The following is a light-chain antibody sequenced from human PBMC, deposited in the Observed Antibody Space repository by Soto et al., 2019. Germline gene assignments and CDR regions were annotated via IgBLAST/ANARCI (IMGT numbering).Light chain of an antibody. V-gene: IGLV2-14*01. CDR2: DVT. CDR3: RSYTSSSTVV. J-gene: IGLJ2*01. Sequence: QSALTQPASVSGSPGQSITISCTGTSSDVGGYHDVSWYQQHPGKAPKLMIYDVTNRPSAVSNRFSGSKSGNTDSLTISGLQAEYEADYYCRSYTSSSTVVFGGGTKLTVL. CDR1: SSDVGGYHD.